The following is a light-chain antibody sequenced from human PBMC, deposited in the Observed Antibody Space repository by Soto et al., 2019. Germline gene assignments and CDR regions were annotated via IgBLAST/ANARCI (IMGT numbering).Light chain of an antibody. CDR2: SNN. CDR1: SSNIGSNI. J-gene: IGLJ2*01. V-gene: IGLV1-44*01. Sequence: QSVLTQPPSASGTPGQRVTISCSGSSSNIGSNIVNWYQQLPGTAPKLLIYSNNRRPSGVPDRFSGSKSGTSASLAISGLQSEDEADYYCAAWYDSMNGVVFGGGTKLTGL. CDR3: AAWYDSMNGVV.